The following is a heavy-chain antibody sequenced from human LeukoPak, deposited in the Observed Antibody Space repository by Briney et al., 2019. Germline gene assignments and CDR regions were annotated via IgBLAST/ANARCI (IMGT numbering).Heavy chain of an antibody. CDR3: ARILVDTAMVGEGFSDY. Sequence: GESLKISWKCSGYSFTSYWIGWVRPMPGKGLEWMGISYPGDSDTRYSPSFQGQVTISADKSINTAYLQWSSLKASDTAMYYCARILVDTAMVGEGFSDYWGQGTLVTVSS. J-gene: IGHJ4*02. V-gene: IGHV5-51*01. CDR1: GYSFTSYW. D-gene: IGHD5-18*01. CDR2: SYPGDSDT.